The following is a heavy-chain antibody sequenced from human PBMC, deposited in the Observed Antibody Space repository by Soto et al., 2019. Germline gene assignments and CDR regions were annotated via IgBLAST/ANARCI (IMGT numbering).Heavy chain of an antibody. CDR3: ARGGGYDSFDY. D-gene: IGHD5-12*01. CDR2: ISHLENT. J-gene: IGHJ4*02. Sequence: PSETLSLTCTVSGASISYGGFWWSGIRQSPGKGLEWIGYISHLENTYLHPSFKSRLTMSIDRTRNQFSLKLSSVTAADMAVYYCARGGGYDSFDYWGQGVLVTVSS. CDR1: GASISYGGFW. V-gene: IGHV4-30-2*06.